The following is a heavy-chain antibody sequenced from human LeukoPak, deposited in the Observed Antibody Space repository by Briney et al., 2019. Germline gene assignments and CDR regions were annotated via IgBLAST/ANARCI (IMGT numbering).Heavy chain of an antibody. Sequence: ASVKVSCKASGYTFTGYYMHWVRQAPGQGLEWMGWINPNSGGANYAQKFQGRVTMTRDTSISTAYMELSRLRSDDTAEYYCARVGFQRRWGDYYDSSGYLGFDYWGQGTLVTVSS. CDR3: ARVGFQRRWGDYYDSSGYLGFDY. V-gene: IGHV1-2*02. CDR2: INPNSGGA. CDR1: GYTFTGYY. J-gene: IGHJ4*02. D-gene: IGHD3-22*01.